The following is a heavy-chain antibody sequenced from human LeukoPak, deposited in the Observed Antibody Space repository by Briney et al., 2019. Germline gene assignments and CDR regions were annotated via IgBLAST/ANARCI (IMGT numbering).Heavy chain of an antibody. Sequence: VASVKVSCKASGYSFTSYGVSWVRQAPGQGLEWMGWISPYKGNTNYAQKLQGRVTLTTDTSTTTAYMEMRSLKFDDTATYYCARHQAGDNSGYPFDYWGQGTLVTVSS. V-gene: IGHV1-18*01. CDR3: ARHQAGDNSGYPFDY. CDR2: ISPYKGNT. D-gene: IGHD3-22*01. J-gene: IGHJ4*02. CDR1: GYSFTSYG.